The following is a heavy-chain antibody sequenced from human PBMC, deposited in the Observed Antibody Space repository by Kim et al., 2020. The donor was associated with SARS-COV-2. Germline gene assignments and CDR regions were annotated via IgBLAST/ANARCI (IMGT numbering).Heavy chain of an antibody. V-gene: IGHV1-3*01. CDR3: ARGGCSGGSCRWFDP. J-gene: IGHJ5*02. Sequence: ASVKVSCKASGYTFTSYAMHWVRQAPGQRLEWMGWINAGNGNTKYSQKFQGRVTITRDTSASTAYMELSSLRSEDTAVYYCARGGCSGGSCRWFDPWGQGTLVTVSS. CDR1: GYTFTSYA. D-gene: IGHD2-15*01. CDR2: INAGNGNT.